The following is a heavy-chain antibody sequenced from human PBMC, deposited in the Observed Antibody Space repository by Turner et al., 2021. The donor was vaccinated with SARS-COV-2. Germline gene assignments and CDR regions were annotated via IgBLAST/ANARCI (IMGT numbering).Heavy chain of an antibody. D-gene: IGHD3-9*01. CDR2: ISSSSSYI. Sequence: VQLGEFGGGRVQPGGSPNIPCVASGFTVSTYSMNWVRAARGERLELVSSISSSSSYIYYADAEKGLFTISRDNTKNSLYVQINMRSDENTVEYYCAGDSYGSWAGFSSPSVFVYWGQGTLVTVSS. J-gene: IGHJ4*02. CDR1: GFTVSTYS. V-gene: IGHV3-21*01. CDR3: AGDSYGSWAGFSSPSVFVY.